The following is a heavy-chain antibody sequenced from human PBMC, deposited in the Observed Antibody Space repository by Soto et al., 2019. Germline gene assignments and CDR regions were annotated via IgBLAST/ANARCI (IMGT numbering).Heavy chain of an antibody. J-gene: IGHJ4*02. V-gene: IGHV4-30-2*01. CDR1: GGSISSGGYS. CDR2: MYHSGST. Sequence: PSETLSLTCAVSGGSISSGGYSWSWIRQPPGKGLEWIGYMYHSGSTYYNPSLKSRVTISIDWSKSQFSLKLSSVTAADTAVYYCARGPDYWGQGILVNVSS. CDR3: ARGPDY.